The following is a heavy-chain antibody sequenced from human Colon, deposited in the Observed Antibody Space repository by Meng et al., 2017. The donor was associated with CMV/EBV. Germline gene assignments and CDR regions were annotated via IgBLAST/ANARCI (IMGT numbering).Heavy chain of an antibody. CDR1: GYSFTSYA. CDR2: ISTHNGDT. Sequence: QVQLVQSGAEVKRPGASVEVSCKSSGYSFTSYAINWVRQAPGQGLEWMGWISTHNGDTNYAQKFQGRVTMATDTSTSTAYMELRSLRSDDTGVYYRARALIAVSGTFYFDYWGQGTLVTVSS. CDR3: ARALIAVSGTFYFDY. D-gene: IGHD6-19*01. V-gene: IGHV1-18*01. J-gene: IGHJ4*02.